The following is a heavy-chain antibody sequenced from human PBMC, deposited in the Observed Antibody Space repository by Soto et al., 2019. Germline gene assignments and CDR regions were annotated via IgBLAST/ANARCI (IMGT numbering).Heavy chain of an antibody. CDR3: AAELGFGKLSVV. J-gene: IGHJ6*02. CDR2: IIPLFGTT. D-gene: IGHD3-10*01. Sequence: SVKVSCKASGDTFKNCVISWVRQAPGQGLEWMGGIIPLFGTTDFAQRFQGRLTITTDESTTTAYMELSRLRSEDTATYYCAAELGFGKLSVVWGQGTAVTVSS. V-gene: IGHV1-69*05. CDR1: GDTFKNCV.